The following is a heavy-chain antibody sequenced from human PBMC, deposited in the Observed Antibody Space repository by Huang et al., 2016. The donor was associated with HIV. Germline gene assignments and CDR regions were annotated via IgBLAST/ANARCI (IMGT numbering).Heavy chain of an antibody. J-gene: IGHJ4*02. Sequence: QVRLEQWGPNLLKPSDTLSLKCAVYGGSFSDYFWTWISQSPVKGLGWFGEVNHRGSATQNQALRSRVSMSVDSSKNQFYLNLTSVTAADTAVYFCARPKMTATPSDSSWSYFDFWGRGTPVTVSS. CDR1: GGSFSDYF. D-gene: IGHD3-10*01. CDR3: ARPKMTATPSDSSWSYFDF. CDR2: VNHRGSA. V-gene: IGHV4-34*01.